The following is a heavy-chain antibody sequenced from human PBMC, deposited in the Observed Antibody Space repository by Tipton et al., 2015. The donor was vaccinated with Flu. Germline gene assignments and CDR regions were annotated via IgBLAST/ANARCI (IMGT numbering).Heavy chain of an antibody. D-gene: IGHD3-10*01. J-gene: IGHJ3*02. CDR3: ARDRGSGTYTFDI. CDR1: GGTFRSHA. Sequence: QSGAEVKKPGSSVKVSCKSSGGTFRSHAISWVRQAPGQGLEWMGGIIAIFGTGSNAQNLQGRVTMTRDRSTSTVYMELSSLRSEDTAMYYCARDRGSGTYTFDIWGQGTMVTVSS. CDR2: IIAIFGTG. V-gene: IGHV1-69*05.